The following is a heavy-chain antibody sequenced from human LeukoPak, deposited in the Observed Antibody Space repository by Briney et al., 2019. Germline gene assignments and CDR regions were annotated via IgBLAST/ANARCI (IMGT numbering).Heavy chain of an antibody. CDR1: GDSVSSNSAA. V-gene: IGHV6-1*01. D-gene: IGHD6-6*01. CDR2: TYYRSKWYN. Sequence: SQTLSLTCAISGDSVSSNSAAWNWIRQSPSRGLEWLGRTYYRSKWYNDYAVSVKSRITINPDTSKNQFSLQLNSVTPEDTAVYYCARDLAGYSSSWLRYYGMDVWGQGTTVTVSS. CDR3: ARDLAGYSSSWLRYYGMDV. J-gene: IGHJ6*02.